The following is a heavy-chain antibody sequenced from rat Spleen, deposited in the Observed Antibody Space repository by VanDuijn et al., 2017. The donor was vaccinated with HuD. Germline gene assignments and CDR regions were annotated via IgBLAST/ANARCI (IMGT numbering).Heavy chain of an antibody. V-gene: IGHV5-29*01. CDR3: ARHEDYGGYSRDYFGY. Sequence: EVQLVESDGGLVQPGRSLKLSCAASGFTFSDYYMAWVRQAPTKGLEWVATISNDGGTTFYPDSVKGRFTISRDNAENTVYLQMNSLRSEDTATYYCARHEDYGGYSRDYFGYWGQGVMVTVSS. CDR1: GFTFSDYY. CDR2: ISNDGGTT. J-gene: IGHJ2*01. D-gene: IGHD1-11*01.